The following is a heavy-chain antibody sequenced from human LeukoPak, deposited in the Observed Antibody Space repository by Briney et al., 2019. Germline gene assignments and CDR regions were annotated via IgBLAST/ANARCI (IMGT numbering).Heavy chain of an antibody. J-gene: IGHJ4*02. V-gene: IGHV3-23*01. CDR1: GFTFNSYA. D-gene: IGHD6-6*01. CDR2: LSGGPGSST. Sequence: GGSLRLSCAASGFTFNSYAMAWVRQAPGKGLEWVSGLSGGPGSSTYYAESVRGRFTISRDNSKNTLYLQLTSLRADDTAVYYCAKTLGFSSSLFDYWGQGSLVTVSS. CDR3: AKTLGFSSSLFDY.